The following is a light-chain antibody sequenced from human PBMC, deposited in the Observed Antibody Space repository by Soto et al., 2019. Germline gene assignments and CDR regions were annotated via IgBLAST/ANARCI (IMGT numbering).Light chain of an antibody. V-gene: IGLV2-8*01. CDR1: SSDVGAYDY. CDR3: SSFAGINNLL. J-gene: IGLJ2*01. CDR2: EVS. Sequence: QSVLTQPPSASGSPGQSVTISCTGTSSDVGAYDYVSWYQQHPGKAPKLMIYEVSQRPSGVPDRFSGSKSGNTASLTISGLQAEDDGDYYCSSFAGINNLLFGGGTKVTVL.